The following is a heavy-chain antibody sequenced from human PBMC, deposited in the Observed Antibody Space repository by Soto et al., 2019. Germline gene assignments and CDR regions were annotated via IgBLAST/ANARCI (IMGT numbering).Heavy chain of an antibody. CDR1: GFTFSSYA. D-gene: IGHD1-26*01. CDR3: ARTTERDSRVGGYGMDV. V-gene: IGHV3-30-3*01. Sequence: QVQLVESGGGVVQPGRSLRLSCAASGFTFSSYAMHWVRQAPGKGLEWVAVISYDGSNKYYADSVKGRFTISRDNSKNTLYLQMNSLRAEDTAVYYCARTTERDSRVGGYGMDVWGQGTTVTVSS. CDR2: ISYDGSNK. J-gene: IGHJ6*02.